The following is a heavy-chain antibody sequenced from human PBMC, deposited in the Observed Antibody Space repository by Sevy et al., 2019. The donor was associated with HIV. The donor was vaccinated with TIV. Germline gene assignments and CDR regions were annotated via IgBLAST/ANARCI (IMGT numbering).Heavy chain of an antibody. D-gene: IGHD2-15*01. Sequence: GGSLRLSCAASGSTLSDYDIHWVRQVSGKGLEWVSGIGTAGNTYYPDSVKGRFTISRENAENSVHLQMNTLRAGDTAVYYCATARAGAAFFFEYWSQGTLVTVSS. CDR2: IGTAGNT. V-gene: IGHV3-13*01. J-gene: IGHJ4*02. CDR3: ATARAGAAFFFEY. CDR1: GSTLSDYD.